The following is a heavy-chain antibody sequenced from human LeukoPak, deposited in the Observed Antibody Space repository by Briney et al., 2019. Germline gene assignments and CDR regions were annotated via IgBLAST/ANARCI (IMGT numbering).Heavy chain of an antibody. D-gene: IGHD3-10*01. J-gene: IGHJ4*02. CDR3: AREKTMVRGYYFDY. Sequence: ASVKVSCKASGYTFNTNYIHWVRQAPGQGLEWIGVINPSGDGTSYPQKFQGRVTMTTDTSTSTAYMELRSLRSDDTAVYYCAREKTMVRGYYFDYWGQGTLVTVSS. V-gene: IGHV1-46*02. CDR2: INPSGDGT. CDR1: GYTFNTNY.